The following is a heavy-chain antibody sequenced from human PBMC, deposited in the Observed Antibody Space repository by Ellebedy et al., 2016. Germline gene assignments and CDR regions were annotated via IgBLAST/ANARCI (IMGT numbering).Heavy chain of an antibody. D-gene: IGHD1-26*01. V-gene: IGHV3-53*01. CDR2: IYSGGST. CDR1: GFTFSSNA. Sequence: GGSLRLXCAASGFTFSSNAMTWVRQAPGKGLEWLSIIYSGGSTYYPDSLKGRFTISRDDSKNTLHLQLNSLRVEDTAVYYCARASKWDAFDVWGRGTMVTVSS. J-gene: IGHJ3*01. CDR3: ARASKWDAFDV.